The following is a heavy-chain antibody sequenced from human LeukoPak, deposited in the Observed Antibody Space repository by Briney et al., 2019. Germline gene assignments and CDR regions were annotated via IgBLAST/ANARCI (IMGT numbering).Heavy chain of an antibody. D-gene: IGHD3-10*01. V-gene: IGHV4-30-2*01. CDR1: GGSSSSGGYS. CDR2: IYHSGST. Sequence: SQTLSLTCAVSGGSSSSGGYSGSWVRQPPGKGLEWIGYIYHSGSTYYNPSLKSRVTISVDRSKNQFSLKLSSVTAADTAVYYCARSYGSGSYSYYFDYWGQGTLVTVSS. CDR3: ARSYGSGSYSYYFDY. J-gene: IGHJ4*02.